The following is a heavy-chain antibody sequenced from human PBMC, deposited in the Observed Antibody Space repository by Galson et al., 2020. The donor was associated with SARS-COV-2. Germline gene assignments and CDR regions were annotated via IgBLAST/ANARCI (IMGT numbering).Heavy chain of an antibody. Sequence: PGGSLRLSCAASGFTVNSYAMHWVRQAPGKGLEWVAVISNDGTNKYYADSVKGRFTISRDNSRNTLYQQMNSLRAEDTAVYYCAKAVSGWDLLHPFDMWGQGTMVTVSS. J-gene: IGHJ3*02. CDR1: GFTVNSYA. D-gene: IGHD1-26*01. CDR2: ISNDGTNK. CDR3: AKAVSGWDLLHPFDM. V-gene: IGHV3-30*18.